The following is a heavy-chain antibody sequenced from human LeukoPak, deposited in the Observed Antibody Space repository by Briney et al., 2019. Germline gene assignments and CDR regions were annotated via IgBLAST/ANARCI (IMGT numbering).Heavy chain of an antibody. V-gene: IGHV3-21*01. CDR1: GFTFTSYS. D-gene: IGHD3-9*01. Sequence: GGSLRLACSASGFTFTSYSMNWVRQAPGKGLEWVSSISSSSSYIYYADSVKGRFTISRDNAKNSLYLQMNSLRAEDTAVYYCARAPLLRYFDWLGNYMDVWGKGTTVTVSS. CDR3: ARAPLLRYFDWLGNYMDV. J-gene: IGHJ6*03. CDR2: ISSSSSYI.